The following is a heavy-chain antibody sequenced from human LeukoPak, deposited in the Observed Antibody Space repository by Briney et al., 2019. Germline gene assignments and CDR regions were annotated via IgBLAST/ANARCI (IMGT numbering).Heavy chain of an antibody. D-gene: IGHD6-13*01. Sequence: GSSVKVSCKASGGTFSSYAISWVRQAPGQGLEWMGWMNPNSGNTGYAQKFQGRVTITRNTSISTAYMELSSLRSEDTAVYYCARAPSSSWYVGYYYYYYMDVWGKGTTVTVSS. V-gene: IGHV1-8*03. CDR1: GGTFSSYA. CDR2: MNPNSGNT. J-gene: IGHJ6*03. CDR3: ARAPSSSWYVGYYYYYYMDV.